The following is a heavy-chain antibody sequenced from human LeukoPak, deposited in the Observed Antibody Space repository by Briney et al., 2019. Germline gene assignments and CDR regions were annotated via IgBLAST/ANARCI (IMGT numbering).Heavy chain of an antibody. D-gene: IGHD6-13*01. J-gene: IGHJ5*02. CDR2: INPNSGAT. CDR3: ARDRSTGASAGTLYWFDP. Sequence: ASVKVSCKASGYTFIGYYIHWVRQAPGQGLEWMGWINPNSGATNYAQKFQGRVTMTRDTSISTAYMELSRLKSDDTAVYYCARDRSTGASAGTLYWFDPWGQGTLVTVSS. CDR1: GYTFIGYY. V-gene: IGHV1-2*02.